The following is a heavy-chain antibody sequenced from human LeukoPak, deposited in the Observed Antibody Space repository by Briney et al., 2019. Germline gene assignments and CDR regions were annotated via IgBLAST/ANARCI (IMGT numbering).Heavy chain of an antibody. V-gene: IGHV1-58*01. Sequence: GTSVKVSCKASGFTFTSSAVQWVRQARGQRLEWIGWIVVGSGNTNYAQKFQERVTITRDMSTSTAYMELSSLRSEDTAVYYCAAAPVSLDAFDIWGQGTMVTVSS. J-gene: IGHJ3*02. CDR2: IVVGSGNT. CDR1: GFTFTSSA. D-gene: IGHD2-8*01. CDR3: AAAPVSLDAFDI.